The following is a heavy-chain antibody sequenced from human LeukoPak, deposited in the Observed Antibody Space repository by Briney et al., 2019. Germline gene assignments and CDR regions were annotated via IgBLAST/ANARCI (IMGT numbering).Heavy chain of an antibody. CDR2: ISGSGGST. J-gene: IGHJ3*02. V-gene: IGHV3-23*01. Sequence: PGGSLRLSCAASGFTFSSYAMSWVRQAPGKGLEWVSAISGSGGSTYYADSVKGRFTISRDNSKNTLYLQTNSLRAEDTAVYYCARDPRVGALNFDIWGQGTMVTVSS. D-gene: IGHD1-26*01. CDR1: GFTFSSYA. CDR3: ARDPRVGALNFDI.